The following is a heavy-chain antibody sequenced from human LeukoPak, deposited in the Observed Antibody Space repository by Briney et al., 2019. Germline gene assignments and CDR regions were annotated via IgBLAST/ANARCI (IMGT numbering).Heavy chain of an antibody. J-gene: IGHJ4*02. D-gene: IGHD3-16*01. CDR3: ARDLLGD. V-gene: IGHV3-30-3*01. Sequence: GGSLRLSCAASGFTFSSYAMHWVRQAPGKGLEWVAVISYDGSNKYYADSVKGRFTISRDNSKNTLYLQMNSLRAEDTAVYYCARDLLGDWGRGTLVTVSS. CDR1: GFTFSSYA. CDR2: ISYDGSNK.